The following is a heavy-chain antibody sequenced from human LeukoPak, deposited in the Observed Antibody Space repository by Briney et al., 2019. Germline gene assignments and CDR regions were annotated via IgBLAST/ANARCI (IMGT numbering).Heavy chain of an antibody. V-gene: IGHV4-4*07. CDR1: GGSINSYY. J-gene: IGHJ3*02. D-gene: IGHD2-2*01. CDR3: ATSPPVVPAGITAFDI. Sequence: SETLSLTCTVSGGSINSYYWSWIRQSAGKGLEWIGRIYTSGSTPDYSPSLKSRVTMSIDTSKNQFSLQLSSVTAADTAVYYCATSPPVVPAGITAFDIWGQGTMVTVSS. CDR2: IYTSGSTP.